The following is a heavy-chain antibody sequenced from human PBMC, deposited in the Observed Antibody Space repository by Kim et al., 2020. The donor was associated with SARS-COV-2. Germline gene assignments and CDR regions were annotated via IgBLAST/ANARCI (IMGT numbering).Heavy chain of an antibody. D-gene: IGHD2-15*01. CDR2: IIPIFGTA. J-gene: IGHJ4*02. Sequence: SVKVSCKASGGTFSSYAISWVRQAPGQGLEWMGGIIPIFGTANYAQKFQGRVTITADESTSTAYMELSSLRSEDTAVYYCARDGHCSGGSCYRVGSWGQGTLVTVSS. CDR1: GGTFSSYA. CDR3: ARDGHCSGGSCYRVGS. V-gene: IGHV1-69*13.